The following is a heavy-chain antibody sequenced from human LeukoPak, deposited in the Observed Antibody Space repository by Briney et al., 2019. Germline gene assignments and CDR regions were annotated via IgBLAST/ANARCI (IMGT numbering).Heavy chain of an antibody. CDR2: ISCSDCST. CDR3: AKGSTLHYYYLLYLDV. CDR1: GFTFSKYA. V-gene: IGHV3-23*01. Sequence: GGSLRLSCAGSGFTFSKYAMSWVRQAAGRGLEWVSAISCSDCSTYDPGSVNGRFTNSRDNSKNTLYLQMSSLRTDDTAIYYCAKGSTLHYYYLLYLDVWRKGTTVSVSS. J-gene: IGHJ6*03. D-gene: IGHD5/OR15-5a*01.